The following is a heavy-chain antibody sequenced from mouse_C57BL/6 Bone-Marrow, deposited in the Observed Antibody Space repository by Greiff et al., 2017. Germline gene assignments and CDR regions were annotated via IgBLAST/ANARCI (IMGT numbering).Heavy chain of an antibody. CDR1: GYTFTSYW. CDR2: IDTSDSYT. D-gene: IGHD1-1*01. V-gene: IGHV1-59*01. Sequence: QVQLQQPGAELVRPGTSVKLSCKASGYTFTSYWMHWVKQRPGQGLEWIGVIDTSDSYTNYNQKFKGKATLTVDTSSSTAYMQLSSLTSEDSAVYYCARITTVVATKDDYWGQGTTLTVSS. J-gene: IGHJ2*01. CDR3: ARITTVVATKDDY.